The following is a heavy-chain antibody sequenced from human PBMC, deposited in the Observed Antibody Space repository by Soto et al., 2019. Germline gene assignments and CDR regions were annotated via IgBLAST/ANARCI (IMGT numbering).Heavy chain of an antibody. Sequence: EVQLVESGGGLVKPGGSLRLSCAGSGFTFSNNWMSWVRRAPGKGLEWVGGIKSVACGGAIDYAAPVKGRFTISRDDSKNTLYLQMNNLRAEDTAVYSCATTKGRLRSPTLDYWGQGTLVIVSS. CDR3: ATTKGRLRSPTLDY. V-gene: IGHV3-15*01. D-gene: IGHD2-8*01. CDR2: IKSVACGGAI. CDR1: GFTFSNNW. J-gene: IGHJ4*02.